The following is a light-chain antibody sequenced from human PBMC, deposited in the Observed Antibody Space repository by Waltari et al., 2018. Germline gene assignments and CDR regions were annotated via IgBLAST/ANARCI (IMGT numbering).Light chain of an antibody. Sequence: SYELTQPPSVSVSPGQTARNTCSGDALSKQYAPWYQKKPGRAPVMVMYIDTERPSGIPERFSGSSSGTTLTLTISGVQAEDEADYYCQSADSSGLVVFGGGTKLTVL. J-gene: IGLJ2*01. CDR2: IDT. V-gene: IGLV3-25*03. CDR1: ALSKQY. CDR3: QSADSSGLVV.